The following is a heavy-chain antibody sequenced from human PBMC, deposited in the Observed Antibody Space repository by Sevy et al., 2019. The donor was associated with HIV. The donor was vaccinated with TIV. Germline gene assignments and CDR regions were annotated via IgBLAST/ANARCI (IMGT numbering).Heavy chain of an antibody. CDR3: AQETFGRFDS. J-gene: IGHJ4*02. D-gene: IGHD1-26*01. CDR1: GFSFSAYW. V-gene: IGHV3-7*01. CDR2: IKPVGSDK. Sequence: GGSLRLSCAASGFSFSAYWMNWVRQAPGKGLEWVANIKPVGSDKQYVDSAEGRFTVSRDNAKNSLYLQMNSLRVEDTAMYYCAQETFGRFDSWGQGTLVTVSS.